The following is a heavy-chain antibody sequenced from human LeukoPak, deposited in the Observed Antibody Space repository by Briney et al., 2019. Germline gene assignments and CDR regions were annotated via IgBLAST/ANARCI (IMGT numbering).Heavy chain of an antibody. V-gene: IGHV4-59*01. J-gene: IGHJ5*02. Sequence: SETLSLTCTVSGGSISGYYWSWSRQPPGKGVEWIGNLYYMRGAWYKSSLKSRVTTSVDTSRNEFSLKLSSVTAADTAVYYCARESSSWYSKTYNWFDPWGQGTLVTVSS. CDR1: GGSISGYY. D-gene: IGHD6-13*01. CDR3: ARESSSWYSKTYNWFDP. CDR2: LYYMRGA.